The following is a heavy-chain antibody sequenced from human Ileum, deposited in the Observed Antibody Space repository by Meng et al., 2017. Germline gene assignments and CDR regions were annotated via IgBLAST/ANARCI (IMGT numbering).Heavy chain of an antibody. CDR3: AREGGPGTVDY. D-gene: IGHD2-15*01. CDR1: RFIFRRYS. V-gene: IGHV3-64*07. J-gene: IGHJ4*02. Sequence: EVHLVEAGGDLVQPGGSLGLTCAASRFIFRRYSMHWVRQAPGKVLEYVSVISGDGRATYYTDSVEGRFTISRDNSKNTLYLQMDSLRTDDTALYYCAREGGPGTVDYWGQGTLVTVSS. CDR2: ISGDGRAT.